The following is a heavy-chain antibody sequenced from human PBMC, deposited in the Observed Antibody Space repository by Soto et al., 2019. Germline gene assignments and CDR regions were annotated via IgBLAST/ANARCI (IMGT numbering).Heavy chain of an antibody. CDR1: GYTFTSYA. J-gene: IGHJ6*02. CDR3: ARDHDYGDVPWYYYYGMDV. D-gene: IGHD4-17*01. Sequence: QVQLVQSGAEEKKPGASVKVSCKASGYTFTSYAMHWVRQAPGQRLEWMGWINAGNGNTKYSQKLQGRVTITRDTSASTAYMELSSLRSEDTAVYYCARDHDYGDVPWYYYYGMDVWGQGTTVTVSS. CDR2: INAGNGNT. V-gene: IGHV1-3*05.